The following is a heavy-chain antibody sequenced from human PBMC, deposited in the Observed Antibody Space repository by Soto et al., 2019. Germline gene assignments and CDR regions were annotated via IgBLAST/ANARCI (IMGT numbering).Heavy chain of an antibody. J-gene: IGHJ4*02. CDR2: IYRTGST. CDR1: GGSFASNNW. Sequence: SATLSLTCAVSGGSFASNNWWTWVRQPPGQGLEWIGEIYRTGSTNYNPSLMSRVTIPLDKSENQFSLKVPSLTAADTDVYYCAGRDPGTSVDYWGQGTLVTVS. CDR3: AGRDPGTSVDY. D-gene: IGHD1-7*01. V-gene: IGHV4-4*02.